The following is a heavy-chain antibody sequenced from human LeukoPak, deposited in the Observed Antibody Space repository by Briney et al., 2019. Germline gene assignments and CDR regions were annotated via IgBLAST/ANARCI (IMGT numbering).Heavy chain of an antibody. D-gene: IGHD3-22*01. V-gene: IGHV1-18*01. CDR1: GGTFSSYA. CDR3: ARDGGGYYDRTAWYPFDF. Sequence: ASVKVSCKASGGTFSSYAISWVRQAPGQGLEWLGWIGAYNGNPKYAQKFQGRVTMTTDTSTNTGYMEVRSLRSDDTAMYYCARDGGGYYDRTAWYPFDFWGQGTLVTVSS. CDR2: IGAYNGNP. J-gene: IGHJ4*02.